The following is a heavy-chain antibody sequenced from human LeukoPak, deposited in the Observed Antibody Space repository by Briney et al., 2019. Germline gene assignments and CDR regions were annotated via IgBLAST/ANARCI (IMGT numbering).Heavy chain of an antibody. CDR1: GFIFSNYW. J-gene: IGHJ4*02. D-gene: IGHD3-22*01. CDR3: AIGRGYYDSSFDY. Sequence: QPGGSLRLSCAASGFIFSNYWMHWVRQAPGKGLVWVSRINSDGTSTNYADSVKGRFTISRDNTKNTLYLQMNSLRAEDTAVYYCAIGRGYYDSSFDYWGQGTLVTVSS. CDR2: INSDGTST. V-gene: IGHV3-74*01.